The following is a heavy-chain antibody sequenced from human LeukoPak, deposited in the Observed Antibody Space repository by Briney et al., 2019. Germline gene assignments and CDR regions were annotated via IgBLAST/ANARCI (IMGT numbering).Heavy chain of an antibody. D-gene: IGHD3-10*01. Sequence: ASVKVSCKASGYTFTGYYLHWVRQAPGQGLGWMGWINPESGGTNYAQKFQARVTMTRDTSITTAYMEVSRLRSDDTAVYYCAREYYYGSGSCYTHWGQGTLVTGSS. CDR1: GYTFTGYY. J-gene: IGHJ4*02. V-gene: IGHV1-2*02. CDR3: AREYYYGSGSCYTH. CDR2: INPESGGT.